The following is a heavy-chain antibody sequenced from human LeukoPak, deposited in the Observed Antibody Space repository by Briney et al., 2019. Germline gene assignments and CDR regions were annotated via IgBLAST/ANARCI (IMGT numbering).Heavy chain of an antibody. CDR3: ARDDYRGVTNFDP. V-gene: IGHV4-59*01. J-gene: IGHJ5*02. D-gene: IGHD3-10*01. Sequence: SETLSLTCTVSGGSISPYFWSWIRQPPGKGLEWIGYISYSGSTNYNPSLKSRVTISVDTSKNQFSLQLSSVTAADTAVYYCARDDYRGVTNFDPWGQGTLVTVS. CDR1: GGSISPYF. CDR2: ISYSGST.